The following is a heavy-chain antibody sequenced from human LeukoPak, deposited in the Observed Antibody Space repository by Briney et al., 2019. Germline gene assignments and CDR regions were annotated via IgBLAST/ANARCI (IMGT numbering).Heavy chain of an antibody. CDR2: IIPIFGSS. CDR1: GYTFRQYS. D-gene: IGHD5-18*01. J-gene: IGHJ5*02. V-gene: IGHV1-69*13. Sequence: GASVKVSCKASGYTFRQYSISWVRQAPGQGLEWMGGIIPIFGSSNYAQRFQGRVTITADESTTTAYMELSSLRSEDTAVYYCARVTHTELSTWFDPWGQGTLVTVSS. CDR3: ARVTHTELSTWFDP.